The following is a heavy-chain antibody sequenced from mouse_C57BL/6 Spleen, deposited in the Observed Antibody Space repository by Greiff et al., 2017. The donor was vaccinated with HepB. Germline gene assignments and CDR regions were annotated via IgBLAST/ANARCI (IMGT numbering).Heavy chain of an antibody. Sequence: QVQLQQSGPGLVQPSQSLSITCTVSGFSLTSYGVHWVRQSPGKGPEWLGVIWSGGSTDYNAAFISRLSISKDNSKSQVFFKMNSLQADDTAIYYCARNSPGSNGFAYWGQGTLVTVSA. CDR3: ARNSPGSNGFAY. D-gene: IGHD2-5*01. V-gene: IGHV2-2*01. CDR2: IWSGGST. J-gene: IGHJ3*01. CDR1: GFSLTSYG.